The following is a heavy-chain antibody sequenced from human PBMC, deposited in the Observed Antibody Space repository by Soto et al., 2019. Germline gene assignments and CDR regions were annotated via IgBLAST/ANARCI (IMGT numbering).Heavy chain of an antibody. CDR1: GFTFSSYG. V-gene: IGHV3-30*02. CDR2: IWYDGSNK. CDR3: AKDERHYDSLTGYFRYYGMDV. J-gene: IGHJ6*02. D-gene: IGHD3-9*01. Sequence: GGSLRLSCAASGFTFSSYGMHWVRQAPGKGLEWVAVIWYDGSNKYYADSVKGRFTISRDNSKNTLYLQMSSLRVEDTAVYYCAKDERHYDSLTGYFRYYGMDVWGQGTTVTVSS.